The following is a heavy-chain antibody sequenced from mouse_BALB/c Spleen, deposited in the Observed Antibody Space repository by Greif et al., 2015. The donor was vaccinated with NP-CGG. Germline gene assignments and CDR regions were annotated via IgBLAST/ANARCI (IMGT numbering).Heavy chain of an antibody. D-gene: IGHD1-1*01. Sequence: EVMLVESGGGLVKPGGSLKLSCAASGFTFSSYAMSWVRQTPEKRLEWVATISSGGSYTYYPDSVKGRFTISRDNAKNTLYLQMSSLRSEDTAMYYCARHGYGGLDSEEFFAYWGQGTLVTVSA. CDR3: ARHGYGGLDSEEFFAY. J-gene: IGHJ3*01. CDR2: ISSGGSYT. CDR1: GFTFSSYA. V-gene: IGHV5-9-1*01.